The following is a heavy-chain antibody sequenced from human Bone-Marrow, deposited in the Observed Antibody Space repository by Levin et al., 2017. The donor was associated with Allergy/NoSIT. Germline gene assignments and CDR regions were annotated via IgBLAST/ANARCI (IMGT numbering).Heavy chain of an antibody. CDR2: SRDKSNGHTT. J-gene: IGHJ4*02. D-gene: IGHD3-10*01. CDR3: TRVRGSED. Sequence: GSLRLSCAVSGFTFSDHYVDWVRQAPGEGLEWVGRSRDKSNGHTTDYAASVKGRFTISRDDSKNSLYLQMNSLKTEDTSVYYCTRVRGSEDWGQGTLVTVSS. CDR1: GFTFSDHY. V-gene: IGHV3-72*01.